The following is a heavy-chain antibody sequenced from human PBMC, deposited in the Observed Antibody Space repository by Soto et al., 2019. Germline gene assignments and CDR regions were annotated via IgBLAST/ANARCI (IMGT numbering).Heavy chain of an antibody. V-gene: IGHV3-23*01. D-gene: IGHD4-17*01. CDR3: ATHPPFMPGAYVRPPHDY. CDR2: ISGSGGST. CDR1: GFTFSSYA. J-gene: IGHJ4*02. Sequence: GGSLRLSCAASGFTFSSYAMSWVRQAPGKGLEWVSAISGSGGSTYYADSVKGRFTISRDNSKNTLYLQMNSLRAEDTAVYYCATHPPFMPGAYVRPPHDYWGQGTLVTVSS.